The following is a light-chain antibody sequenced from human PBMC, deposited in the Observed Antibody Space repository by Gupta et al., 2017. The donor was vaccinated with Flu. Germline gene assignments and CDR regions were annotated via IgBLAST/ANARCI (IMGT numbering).Light chain of an antibody. V-gene: IGLV3-19*01. CDR2: DKK. CDR1: SIRRGY. J-gene: IGLJ2*01. CDR3: NSRENTDNNKVV. Sequence: TRRNTWKGDSIRRGYESWCQQKPKQAPRILLFDKKRRHGGGPDHVSGSSSGNTAAVTITSAPAEEEADYYCNSRENTDNNKVVFGGGTKGTVL.